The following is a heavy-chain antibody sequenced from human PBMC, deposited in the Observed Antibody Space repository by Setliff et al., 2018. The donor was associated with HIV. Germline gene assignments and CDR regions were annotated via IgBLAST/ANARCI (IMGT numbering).Heavy chain of an antibody. CDR1: GGSINSTSYY. D-gene: IGHD3-22*01. CDR2: IYYSGDT. J-gene: IGHJ4*02. Sequence: NPSETLSLTCIVSGGSINSTSYYWGWIRQPPGQGLEWIGTIYYSGDTFYNTSLKTRITISVDTSKNHLSLKVSSLTAADTAVYYCARAPYYDYRGLAVYYFDYWGQGTQVTVSS. CDR3: ARAPYYDYRGLAVYYFDY. V-gene: IGHV4-39*07.